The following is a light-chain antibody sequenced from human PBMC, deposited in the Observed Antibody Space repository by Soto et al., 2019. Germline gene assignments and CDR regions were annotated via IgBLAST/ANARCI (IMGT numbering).Light chain of an antibody. Sequence: DIQMTQSPSSLSASVGDRVTITCRASQSITTYLNWYRQKPGKAPKLLIYAASSLQSVVPSRFSGSGSETEFTLSISSLQPEDFATYFCQQIYSAPLTFGGGTNVEIK. V-gene: IGKV1-39*01. CDR2: AAS. CDR1: QSITTY. CDR3: QQIYSAPLT. J-gene: IGKJ4*01.